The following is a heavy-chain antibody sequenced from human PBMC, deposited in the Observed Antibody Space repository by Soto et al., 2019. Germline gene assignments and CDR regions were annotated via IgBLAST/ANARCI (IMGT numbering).Heavy chain of an antibody. Sequence: GGSLRLSCAASGFTFSSYWMSWVRQAPGKGLEWVANIKQDGSEKYYVDSVKGRFTISRDNAKNSLYLQMNSLRAEDTAVYYCARDWAGVCTNGVCYTFYYYYYMDVWGKGTTVTVSS. CDR3: ARDWAGVCTNGVCYTFYYYYYMDV. D-gene: IGHD2-8*01. CDR1: GFTFSSYW. V-gene: IGHV3-7*01. CDR2: IKQDGSEK. J-gene: IGHJ6*03.